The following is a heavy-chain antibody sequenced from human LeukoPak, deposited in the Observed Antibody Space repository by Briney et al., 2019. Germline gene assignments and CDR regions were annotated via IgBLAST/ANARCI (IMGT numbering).Heavy chain of an antibody. CDR1: GFTCSSYG. Sequence: PGRSLRLSCAASGFTCSSYGMHWVRQVPGKGLEWVAIIWYDGSNKYYADSVKGRFTISRDNSKNTLYLQMSSLRAEDTAVYYCARDRHTALLDYWGQGTLVTVSS. D-gene: IGHD5-18*01. V-gene: IGHV3-33*01. CDR3: ARDRHTALLDY. CDR2: IWYDGSNK. J-gene: IGHJ4*02.